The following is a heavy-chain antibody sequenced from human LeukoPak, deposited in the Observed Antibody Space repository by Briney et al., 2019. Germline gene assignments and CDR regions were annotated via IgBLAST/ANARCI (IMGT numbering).Heavy chain of an antibody. J-gene: IGHJ4*02. Sequence: SETLSLTCTVSGGSISSSSYYWGWIRQPPGKGLEWIGSIYYSGSTYYNPSLKSRVTISVDTSKNQFSLKLSSVTAADTAVYYCARLRSGYDTHYYFDYWGQGTLVTVSS. CDR2: IYYSGST. CDR3: ARLRSGYDTHYYFDY. V-gene: IGHV4-39*07. CDR1: GGSISSSSYY. D-gene: IGHD5-12*01.